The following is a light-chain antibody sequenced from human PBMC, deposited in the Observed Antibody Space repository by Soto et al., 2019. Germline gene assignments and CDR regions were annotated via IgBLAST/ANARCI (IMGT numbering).Light chain of an antibody. CDR3: QSYANSLSHVV. CDR1: SSNIGSYYD. V-gene: IGLV1-40*01. CDR2: GDN. J-gene: IGLJ2*01. Sequence: QSVLTQPPSVSGAPGQRVTIPCTGSSSNIGSYYDVHWYQQLPGTDPKLLIYGDNNRPSGVPDRFSGSKSGTSASLAITGLQAEDEADYYCQSYANSLSHVVFGGGTKLTVL.